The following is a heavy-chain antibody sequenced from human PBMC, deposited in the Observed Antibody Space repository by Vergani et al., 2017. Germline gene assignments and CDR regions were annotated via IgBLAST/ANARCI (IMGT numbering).Heavy chain of an antibody. CDR2: IRHDGTNQ. CDR3: AKSRGTCSSTSCFCHYAMDV. Sequence: QVHLVESGGGVVQPGGSLRLSCAASAFTFSSYGMHWARQVPGKGLEWVAFIRHDGTNQYYADSVKGRFTISRDNSRNTLDLQMNSLKPEDTAVYYCAKSRGTCSSTSCFCHYAMDVWGQGTTVTVSS. J-gene: IGHJ6*02. D-gene: IGHD2-2*01. V-gene: IGHV3-30*02. CDR1: AFTFSSYG.